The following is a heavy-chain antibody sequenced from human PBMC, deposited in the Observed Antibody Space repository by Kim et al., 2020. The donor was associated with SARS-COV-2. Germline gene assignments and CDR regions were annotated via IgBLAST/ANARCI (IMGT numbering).Heavy chain of an antibody. CDR1: GFTFTSRA. V-gene: IGHV3-23*01. CDR3: AKEQTSNGWPAFDS. Sequence: GGSLRLSCVASGFTFTSRAMSWVRQSPVRGLEWVASINNGGNPYYANSVKGRFTISRDITKDTLYLQMNSLRADDTALYYCAKEQTSNGWPAFDSWGRGT. J-gene: IGHJ4*02. CDR2: INNGGNP. D-gene: IGHD6-19*01.